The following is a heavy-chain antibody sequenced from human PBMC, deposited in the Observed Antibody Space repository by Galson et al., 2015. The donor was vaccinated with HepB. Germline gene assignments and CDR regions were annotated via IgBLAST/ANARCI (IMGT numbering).Heavy chain of an antibody. CDR2: FDPEDGET. Sequence: SVKVSCKVSGYTLTELSMHWVRQAPGKGLEWMGGFDPEDGETIYAQKFQGRVTMTEDTSTDTAYMELSSLRSEDTAVYYCATRYSGSYYVIWLGAFDIWGQGTMVTVSS. D-gene: IGHD1-26*01. V-gene: IGHV1-24*01. CDR3: ATRYSGSYYVIWLGAFDI. CDR1: GYTLTELS. J-gene: IGHJ3*02.